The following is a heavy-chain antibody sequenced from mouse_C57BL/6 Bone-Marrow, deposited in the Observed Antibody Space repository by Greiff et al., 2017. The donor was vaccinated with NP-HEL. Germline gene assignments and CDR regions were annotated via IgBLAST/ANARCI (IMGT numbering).Heavy chain of an antibody. CDR1: GYTFTSYW. CDR3: TIITTVVHYYFDY. V-gene: IGHV1-5*01. J-gene: IGHJ2*01. Sequence: EVQLQQSGTVLARPGASVKMSCKTSGYTFTSYWMHWVKQRPGQGLEWIGAIYPGNSDTSPNQKFKGKAKLTAVTSSSTAYMELSSLTNEDSAVYYCTIITTVVHYYFDYWGQGTTLTVSS. CDR2: IYPGNSDT. D-gene: IGHD1-1*01.